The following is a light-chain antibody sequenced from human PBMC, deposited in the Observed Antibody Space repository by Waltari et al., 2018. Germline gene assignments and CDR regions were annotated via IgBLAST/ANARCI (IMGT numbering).Light chain of an antibody. V-gene: IGLV3-19*01. CDR1: SLRTYS. J-gene: IGLJ2*01. CDR2: GNT. CDR3: HSRDTSGYHLV. Sequence: SSELTQDPAVSVALGQPVTITCQGDSLRTYSPSWYQQRPGQAPRLVMYGNTNRPSGIPDRFSASSSGDTGSLTITGTQAEDEADYYCHSRDTSGYHLVFGGGTKLTVL.